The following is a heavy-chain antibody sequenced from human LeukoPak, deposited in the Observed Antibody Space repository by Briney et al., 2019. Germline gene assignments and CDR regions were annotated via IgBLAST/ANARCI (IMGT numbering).Heavy chain of an antibody. V-gene: IGHV3-30*04. CDR3: ARGAYSRGWTTFDY. CDR2: ISYNGSDK. D-gene: IGHD6-19*01. J-gene: IGHJ4*02. CDR1: GFTFSSYA. Sequence: GRSLRLSCAASGFTFSSYAMHWVRQAPGKGLVWVALISYNGSDKYYIDSVKGRFTISRDNSKNTLYVQMNSLRAEDTAVYYCARGAYSRGWTTFDYWGQGILVTVSS.